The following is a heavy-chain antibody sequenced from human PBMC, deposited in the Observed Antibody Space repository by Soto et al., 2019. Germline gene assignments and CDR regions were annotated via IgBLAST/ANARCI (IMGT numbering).Heavy chain of an antibody. D-gene: IGHD6-19*01. Sequence: QVQLVQSGAEVKKPGSSVKVSCKVSGGTFSNYAIDWVRLAPGHGLEWMGGIVPIFGTTYYTQKFQGRARIIAEDSTTTAYLEMSSLRCEDTAIYYCARVEAVAGLYNYHGLDVWGQGTAVTVSS. CDR2: IVPIFGTT. CDR3: ARVEAVAGLYNYHGLDV. J-gene: IGHJ6*02. CDR1: GGTFSNYA. V-gene: IGHV1-69*12.